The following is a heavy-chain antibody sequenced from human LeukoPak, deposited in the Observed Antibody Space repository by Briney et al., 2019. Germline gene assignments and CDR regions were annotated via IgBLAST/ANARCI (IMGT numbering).Heavy chain of an antibody. D-gene: IGHD3-10*01. CDR3: ARGRRWKLWFGERRQNHSGWFDP. Sequence: SETLSLTCAVYGGSFSGYYWSWIRQPPGKGLEWIGEINHSGSTNYYPSLKSRVTISVDTSKNQFSLKLSSVTAADTAVYYCARGRRWKLWFGERRQNHSGWFDPWGQGTLVTVSS. CDR1: GGSFSGYY. J-gene: IGHJ5*02. V-gene: IGHV4-34*01. CDR2: INHSGST.